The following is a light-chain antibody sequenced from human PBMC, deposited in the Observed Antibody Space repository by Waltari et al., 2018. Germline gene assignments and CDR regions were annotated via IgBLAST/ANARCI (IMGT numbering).Light chain of an antibody. CDR3: QQFYSYPLT. Sequence: AIQLTQSPSSLSASIRDRVTMTCRASQGIRGNLTLYQQKAGRAPKLLIYAASSLESGVHSRFRGSGSGTDFTLTISSLQPEDFATYYCQQFYSYPLTFGGGTKVEIK. CDR1: QGIRGN. CDR2: AAS. V-gene: IGKV1-13*02. J-gene: IGKJ4*01.